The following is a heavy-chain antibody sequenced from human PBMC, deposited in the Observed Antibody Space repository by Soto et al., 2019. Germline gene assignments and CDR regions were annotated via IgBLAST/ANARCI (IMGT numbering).Heavy chain of an antibody. V-gene: IGHV4-59*11. CDR2: IYYSGST. J-gene: IGHJ4*02. D-gene: IGHD7-27*01. CDR1: GGSINDHY. CDR3: ARANWYFDY. Sequence: SETLSLTCTASGGSINDHYWSWIRQPPGQGLEWIGYIYYSGSTNYSPSLKSRVTISVDTSKNQFSLKLSSLTAADTAIYYCARANWYFDYWGQGTLVTVSS.